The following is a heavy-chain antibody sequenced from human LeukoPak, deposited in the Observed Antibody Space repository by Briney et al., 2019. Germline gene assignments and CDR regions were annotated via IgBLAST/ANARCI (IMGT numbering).Heavy chain of an antibody. J-gene: IGHJ5*02. D-gene: IGHD6-13*01. CDR1: GFTFSSCE. CDR3: ARGAAGGMYNWFDP. CDR2: MSSRGSII. Sequence: PGGSLRLSCAASGFTFSSCEMNWVRQAPGKGLEWVSYMSSRGSIIFYADSVKGRFTISRDNAKNSLYLQMDSLRVEDTAVYYCARGAAGGMYNWFDPWGQGTLVTVSS. V-gene: IGHV3-48*03.